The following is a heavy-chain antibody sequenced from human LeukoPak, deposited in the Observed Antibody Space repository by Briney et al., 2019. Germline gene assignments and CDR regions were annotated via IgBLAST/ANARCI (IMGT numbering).Heavy chain of an antibody. CDR3: ARDSSGYWAQYGNY. CDR2: IKQDGSER. J-gene: IGHJ4*02. CDR1: GFTFSSYW. Sequence: HSGGSLRLSCAASGFTFSSYWMSWVRQAPGKGLEWVANIKQDGSERYYVDSVKGRFTISRDNAKNSLYLQMNSLRAEDTAVYYCARDSSGYWAQYGNYWGQGTLVTVSS. D-gene: IGHD3-22*01. V-gene: IGHV3-7*01.